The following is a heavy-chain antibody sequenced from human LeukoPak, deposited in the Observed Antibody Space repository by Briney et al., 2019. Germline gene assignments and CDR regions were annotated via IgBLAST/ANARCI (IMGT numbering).Heavy chain of an antibody. J-gene: IGHJ4*02. Sequence: GGSLRLSCAASGFTFSSYNMNWVRQAPGKGLEWVSSISSNYYIYYADSVKGRFTISRDNAKSSLYLQMNSLRAEDTAVYYCARGTMVREFDYWGQGTLVTVSS. D-gene: IGHD3-10*01. CDR3: ARGTMVREFDY. V-gene: IGHV3-21*01. CDR1: GFTFSSYN. CDR2: ISSNYYI.